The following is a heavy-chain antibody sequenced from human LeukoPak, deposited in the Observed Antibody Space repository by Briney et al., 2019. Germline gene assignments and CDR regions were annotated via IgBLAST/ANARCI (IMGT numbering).Heavy chain of an antibody. CDR2: ISGSGGSP. CDR1: GFTFSSYA. J-gene: IGHJ5*01. V-gene: IGHV3-23*01. Sequence: GGSLRLSCAASGFTFSSYAMTWVRQAPGKGLEWVSAISGSGGSPKYADSVKGRFTITRANSKNTMYLQMSYLRAEDTAVYYCGADTSGWYDFWGQGTLVTVSS. CDR3: GADTSGWYDF. D-gene: IGHD6-25*01.